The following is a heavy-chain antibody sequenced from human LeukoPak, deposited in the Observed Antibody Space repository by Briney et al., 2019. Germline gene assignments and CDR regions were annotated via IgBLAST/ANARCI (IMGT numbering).Heavy chain of an antibody. V-gene: IGHV3-23*01. CDR3: TKRVKYGGTWDHFAD. J-gene: IGHJ4*02. CDR2: VNADGGNI. CDR1: GFTFDNYR. D-gene: IGHD1-26*01. Sequence: GGSLRLSSAASGFTFDNYRMSWVRQAPGKGLERVSTVNADGGNIYYADSVKGRFTTSRDNCKSTLILQMNSLRVDDTALYYCTKRVKYGGTWDHFADWGQGTLVTVSS.